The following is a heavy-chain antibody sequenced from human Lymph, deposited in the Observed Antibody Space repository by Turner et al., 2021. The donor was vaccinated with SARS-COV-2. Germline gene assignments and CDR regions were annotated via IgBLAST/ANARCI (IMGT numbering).Heavy chain of an antibody. D-gene: IGHD1-26*01. CDR1: GFTFSTYG. CDR2: ISYDGSNK. J-gene: IGHJ6*02. CDR3: AKEGEWEFYGGGLDV. Sequence: QVQLVESGGGMVQSGRSLRLSCAASGFTFSTYGMHWVRPAPGKGLEWVAVISYDGSNKYYADSVKGRFTISRDNSKNTLHLQMNSLRAEDTAVYYCAKEGEWEFYGGGLDVWGQGTTVTVSS. V-gene: IGHV3-30*18.